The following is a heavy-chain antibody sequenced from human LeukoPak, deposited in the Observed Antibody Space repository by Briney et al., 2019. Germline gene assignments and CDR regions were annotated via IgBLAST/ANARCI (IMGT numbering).Heavy chain of an antibody. CDR2: ISDGGDTT. V-gene: IGHV3-23*01. CDR3: AKTQGFFDH. CDR1: GITFDDYA. Sequence: GGSLRLSCAASGITFDDYAMYWVRQGPGKGLGWVTGISDGGDTTYDAGSVKGRFTVSRDNSKNILYLQMNSLRAEDTAIYYCAKTQGFFDHWGQGSLVTVSS. J-gene: IGHJ4*02.